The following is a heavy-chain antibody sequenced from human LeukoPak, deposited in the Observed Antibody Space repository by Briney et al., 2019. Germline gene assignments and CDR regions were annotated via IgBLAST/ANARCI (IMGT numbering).Heavy chain of an antibody. D-gene: IGHD3-16*01. V-gene: IGHV3-21*01. CDR2: ISSSSSYI. Sequence: GGSLRLSCAASGFTFSSYSMNWVRQAPGKGLEWVSSISSSSSYIYYADSVKGRFTISRDNAKNSLYLQMNSLRAGDTAVYYCARHLIPIDAFDIWGQGTMVTVSS. CDR3: ARHLIPIDAFDI. J-gene: IGHJ3*02. CDR1: GFTFSSYS.